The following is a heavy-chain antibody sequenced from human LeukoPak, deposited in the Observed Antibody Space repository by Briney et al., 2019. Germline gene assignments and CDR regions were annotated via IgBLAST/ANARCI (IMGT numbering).Heavy chain of an antibody. D-gene: IGHD2-2*01. CDR1: GYTFTSYG. CDR3: ARGFNIVVVPAAMIPYYYSMDV. Sequence: GASVKVSCKASGYTFTSYGISWVRQAPGQGLEWMGWISAYNGNTNYAQKLQGRVTMTTDTSTSTAYMELRSLRSDDTAVYYCARGFNIVVVPAAMIPYYYSMDVWGQGTTVTVSS. CDR2: ISAYNGNT. J-gene: IGHJ6*02. V-gene: IGHV1-18*01.